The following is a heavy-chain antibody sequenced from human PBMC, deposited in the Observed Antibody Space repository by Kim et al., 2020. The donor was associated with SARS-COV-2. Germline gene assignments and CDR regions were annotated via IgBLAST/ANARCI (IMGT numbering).Heavy chain of an antibody. CDR2: ISGSGGST. J-gene: IGHJ4*01. D-gene: IGHD2-2*02. V-gene: IGHV3-23*01. CDR1: GITFNSYA. Sequence: GGSLRLSCAASGITFNSYAMSWVRQAPGKGLEWVSAISGSGGSTYYADSVKGRFTISRDNSKNTLYLQMNSLRAEDTAVYYCAKARLIVVVPAAIGYWGHGTLVTVSS. CDR3: AKARLIVVVPAAIGY.